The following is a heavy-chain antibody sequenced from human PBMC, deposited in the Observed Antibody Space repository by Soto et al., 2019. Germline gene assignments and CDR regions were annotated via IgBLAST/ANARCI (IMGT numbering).Heavy chain of an antibody. D-gene: IGHD6-19*01. CDR2: IWYDGSNK. J-gene: IGHJ4*02. Sequence: GGSLRLSCAASGFTFSSYGMHWVRQAPGKGLEWVAVIWYDGSNKYYADSVKGRFTISRDNSKNTLYLQMNSLRAEDTAVYYCARDLSRSSGWYGLDQGHYWGQGTLVTVSS. CDR3: ARDLSRSSGWYGLDQGHY. V-gene: IGHV3-33*01. CDR1: GFTFSSYG.